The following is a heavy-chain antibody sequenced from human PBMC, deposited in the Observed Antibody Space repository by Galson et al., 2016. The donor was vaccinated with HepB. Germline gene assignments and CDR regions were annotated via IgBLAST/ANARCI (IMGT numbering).Heavy chain of an antibody. J-gene: IGHJ4*02. Sequence: WIGYIYHSGSTVYKPSLKSRVTMSVDTSKNQVSLRLSSVTAADTAVYYCVRGVGFDYWGQGTLVTVSS. CDR2: IYHSGST. V-gene: IGHV4-59*09. CDR3: VRGVGFDY.